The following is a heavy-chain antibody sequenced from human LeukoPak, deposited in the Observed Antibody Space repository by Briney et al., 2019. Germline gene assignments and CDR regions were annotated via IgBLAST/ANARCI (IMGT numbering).Heavy chain of an antibody. CDR2: IFHNGNT. CDR3: VRDSAGHYYDSRGRYDY. J-gene: IGHJ4*02. Sequence: SETLSLTCAVSGYSITSNYYWGWIRQPPGKGLEWIGSIFHNGNTYYDPSLNSRVTISLDTSKNQFSLELSSVTAADTAVYYCVRDSAGHYYDSRGRYDYWGQGTLVTVSS. D-gene: IGHD3-10*01. CDR1: GYSITSNYY. V-gene: IGHV4-38-2*02.